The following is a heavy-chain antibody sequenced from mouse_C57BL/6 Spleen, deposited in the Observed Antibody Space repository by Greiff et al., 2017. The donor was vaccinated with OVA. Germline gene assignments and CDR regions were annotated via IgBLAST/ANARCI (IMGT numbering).Heavy chain of an antibody. Sequence: VQLQQPGAELVKPGASVKLSCKASGYTFTSYWMQWVKQRPGQGLEWIGEIDPSDSYTNYNQKFKGKATLTVDTSSSTAYMQLSSLTSEDSAVYYCARNGNFYFDYWGQGTSVTVSS. V-gene: IGHV1-50*01. J-gene: IGHJ4*01. CDR2: IDPSDSYT. D-gene: IGHD2-1*01. CDR3: ARNGNFYFDY. CDR1: GYTFTSYW.